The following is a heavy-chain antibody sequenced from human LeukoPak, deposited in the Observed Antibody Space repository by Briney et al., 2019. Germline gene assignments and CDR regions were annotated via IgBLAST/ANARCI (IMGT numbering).Heavy chain of an antibody. CDR2: IIPIFGTA. CDR3: AKAPSPPPSDSTSPYSYYGMDV. Sequence: AVKVSCKASGGTFSSYAISWVRQAPGQGIEWMGGIIPIFGTANNAQTFQGRVTITADESTSTAYMELSNLRSEDTAVYYCAKAPSPPPSDSTSPYSYYGMDVWGKGTTVTVSS. D-gene: IGHD2-2*02. V-gene: IGHV1-69*01. J-gene: IGHJ6*04. CDR1: GGTFSSYA.